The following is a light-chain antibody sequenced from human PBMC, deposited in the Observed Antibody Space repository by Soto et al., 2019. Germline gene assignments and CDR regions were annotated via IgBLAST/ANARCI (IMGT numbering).Light chain of an antibody. CDR3: QQYGYSHPYT. J-gene: IGKJ2*01. CDR2: GVS. CDR1: QSVRSNY. V-gene: IGKV3-20*01. Sequence: EIVLTQSPGTLSLSPGERATLSCRASQSVRSNYLAWYQQKPGQAPRLLIYGVSARATGIPDRFSGSGSGTDFTLTISRLEPEEFAVFYCQQYGYSHPYTFGQGTKVEIK.